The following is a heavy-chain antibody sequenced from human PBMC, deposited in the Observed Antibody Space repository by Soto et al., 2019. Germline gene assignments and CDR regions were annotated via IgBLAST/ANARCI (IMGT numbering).Heavy chain of an antibody. CDR3: ARHLPPSGWYYYFQH. CDR2: ISYDGSDK. V-gene: IGHV3-30-3*01. CDR1: GFTFSSYA. J-gene: IGHJ1*01. Sequence: GGSLRLSCAASGFTFSSYAMHWVRQAPGKGLEWVAVISYDGSDKYYADSVKGRVTISRDNSKSTLYLQLNSLRAEDTAVYYCARHLPPSGWYYYFQHWGQGTLVTGSS. D-gene: IGHD6-19*01.